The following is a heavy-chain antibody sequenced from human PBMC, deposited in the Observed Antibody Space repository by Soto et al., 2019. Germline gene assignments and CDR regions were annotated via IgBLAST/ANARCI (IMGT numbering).Heavy chain of an antibody. V-gene: IGHV3-33*01. J-gene: IGHJ6*02. D-gene: IGHD1-26*01. Sequence: PGGSLRLSCAASGFTFSSYGMHWVRQAPGKGLEWVAVIWYDGSNKYYADSVKGRFTISRDNSKNTLYLQMNSLRAEDTAVYYCARGAERGEDGMDVWGQGTTVTVSS. CDR2: IWYDGSNK. CDR3: ARGAERGEDGMDV. CDR1: GFTFSSYG.